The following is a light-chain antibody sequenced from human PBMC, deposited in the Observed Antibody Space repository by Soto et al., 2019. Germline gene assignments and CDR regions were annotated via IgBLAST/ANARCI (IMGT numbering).Light chain of an antibody. J-gene: IGKJ4*01. V-gene: IGKV3-20*01. CDR1: QHVTTTY. CDR2: GAS. CDR3: QKYDSSFT. Sequence: IVLTQSPATLSLSPGERATLSCTASQHVTTTYIAWYQQKFGQAPRLLSYGASTRATGTPDRFTGGGFGTDFTLTISRVEPEDLKVYYCQKYDSSFTFGGETQVE.